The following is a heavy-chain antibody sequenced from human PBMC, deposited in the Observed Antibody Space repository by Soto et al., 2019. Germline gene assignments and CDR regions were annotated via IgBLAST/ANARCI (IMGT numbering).Heavy chain of an antibody. D-gene: IGHD2-8*02. V-gene: IGHV1-69*13. CDR2: IIPILNSP. CDR3: AREAPYCTSATRPKFCYMDV. J-gene: IGHJ6*02. Sequence: AVKVSCKASGGTFGSYAITWVRRAPGQGLEWLGGIIPILNSPAYAQKFQARVVITADEITNTAYMELNSLRFDDTAVYYCAREAPYCTSATRPKFCYMDVCGQGPTVTGSS. CDR1: GGTFGSYA.